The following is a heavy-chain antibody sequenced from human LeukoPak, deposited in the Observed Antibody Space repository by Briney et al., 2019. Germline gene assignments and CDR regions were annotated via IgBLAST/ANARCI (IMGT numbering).Heavy chain of an antibody. CDR1: GFTFRSYW. J-gene: IGHJ4*02. Sequence: GGSLRLSCAASGFTFRSYWMHWVRQAPGKGLVWVSRIRSDGSSTSYAVSVKGRFTISRDNAKNTLYLQMNSLRAEDTAVYYCARSDYFDYWGQGTLVTVSS. CDR3: ARSDYFDY. CDR2: IRSDGSST. V-gene: IGHV3-74*01.